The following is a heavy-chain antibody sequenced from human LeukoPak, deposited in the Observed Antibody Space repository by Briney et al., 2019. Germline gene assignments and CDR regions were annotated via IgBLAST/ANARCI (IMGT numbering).Heavy chain of an antibody. CDR3: ANSRVAVAEPRNWFDP. CDR1: GFTVSSNY. J-gene: IGHJ5*02. Sequence: GGSLRLSCAASGFTVSSNYMSWVRQAPGKGLEWVSVIYSGGSTYYADSVKGRFTISRDNSNNTLYLQMNSLRVEDTAVYYCANSRVAVAEPRNWFDPWGQGTLVTVSS. V-gene: IGHV3-53*01. CDR2: IYSGGST. D-gene: IGHD6-19*01.